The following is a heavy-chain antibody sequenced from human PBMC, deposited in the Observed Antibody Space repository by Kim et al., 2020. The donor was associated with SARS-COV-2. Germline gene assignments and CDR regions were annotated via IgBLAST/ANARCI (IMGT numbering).Heavy chain of an antibody. CDR3: AKALGYCSGGSCRRNINWFDP. J-gene: IGHJ5*02. CDR1: GFTFSSYA. CDR2: ISGSGGST. Sequence: GGSLRLSCAASGFTFSSYAMSWVRQAPGKGLEWVSAISGSGGSTYYADSVKGRFTISRDNSKNTLYLQMNSLRAEDTAVYYCAKALGYCSGGSCRRNINWFDPWGQGTLVTVSS. V-gene: IGHV3-23*01. D-gene: IGHD2-15*01.